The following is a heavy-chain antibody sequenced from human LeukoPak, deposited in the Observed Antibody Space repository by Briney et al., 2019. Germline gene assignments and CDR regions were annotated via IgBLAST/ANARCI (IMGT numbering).Heavy chain of an antibody. CDR1: GFTLSTYA. D-gene: IGHD3-22*01. V-gene: IGHV3-23*01. J-gene: IGHJ4*02. Sequence: PGGSLRLSCAASGFTLSTYAVSWVRQSPGKGPEWVSGISGVSVGGITYYADSVKGRFTISRDNSKNTVYLQMNSLRAEDTAVYYCVYTGPTDNSGYIRYYDYWGQGTLVTVSS. CDR3: VYTGPTDNSGYIRYYDY. CDR2: ISGVSVGGIT.